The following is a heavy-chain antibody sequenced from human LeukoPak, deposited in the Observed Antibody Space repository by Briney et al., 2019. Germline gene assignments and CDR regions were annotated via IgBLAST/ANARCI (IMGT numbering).Heavy chain of an antibody. CDR3: ARNYDFWSGYLSYFDY. J-gene: IGHJ4*02. V-gene: IGHV4-61*02. CDR2: IYTSGST. CDR1: GGSISSGSYY. D-gene: IGHD3-3*01. Sequence: SQTLSLTCTVSGGSISSGSYYWSWIRQPAGKGLEWIGRIYTSGSTNYNPSLKSRVTISVDTSKNQFSLELSSVTAADTAVYYCARNYDFWSGYLSYFDYWGQGTLVTVSS.